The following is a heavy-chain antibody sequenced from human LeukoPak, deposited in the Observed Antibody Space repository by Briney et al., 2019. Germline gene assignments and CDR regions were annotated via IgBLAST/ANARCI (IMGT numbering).Heavy chain of an antibody. CDR3: ARDRNWNDRWNAFDI. J-gene: IGHJ3*02. V-gene: IGHV3-21*01. CDR1: GFTFSSYS. CDR2: ISSSSSYK. D-gene: IGHD1-20*01. Sequence: GGSLRLSCAASGFTFSSYSMNWVRQAPGKGLEWISSISSSSSYKYYADSVKGRFTISRDNAKNSLYLQMNSLRAEDTAVYYCARDRNWNDRWNAFDIWGQGTMVTVSS.